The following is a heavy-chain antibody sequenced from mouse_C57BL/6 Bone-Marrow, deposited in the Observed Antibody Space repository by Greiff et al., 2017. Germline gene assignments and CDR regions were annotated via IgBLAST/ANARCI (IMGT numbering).Heavy chain of an antibody. CDR1: GYTFTSYW. D-gene: IGHD1-1*01. CDR3: AGGVHGSPPFAY. Sequence: QVQLQQPGAELVKPGASVTLSCKASGYTFTSYWMHWVKQRPGQGLEWIGMIHPNSGSTNYNEKFKSKATLTVDKSSSTAYMQLSSLTSEDSAVYYCAGGVHGSPPFAYWGQGTLVTVSA. CDR2: IHPNSGST. V-gene: IGHV1-64*01. J-gene: IGHJ3*01.